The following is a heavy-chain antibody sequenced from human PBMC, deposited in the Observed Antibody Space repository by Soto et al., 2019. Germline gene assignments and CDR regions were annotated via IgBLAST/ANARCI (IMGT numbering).Heavy chain of an antibody. J-gene: IGHJ4*02. CDR1: GFTFSNHG. Sequence: QVQLVESGGGVVQPGRSLRLSCAASGFTFSNHGMHWVRQAPGKGLEWVARIYYDGSSEFYADSVKGRFTISRDSSKNTLYLQTNSLRAEDTAVYYCARGRGSGSSYQLDYWGQGTLVTVSP. D-gene: IGHD1-26*01. CDR2: IYYDGSSE. V-gene: IGHV3-33*01. CDR3: ARGRGSGSSYQLDY.